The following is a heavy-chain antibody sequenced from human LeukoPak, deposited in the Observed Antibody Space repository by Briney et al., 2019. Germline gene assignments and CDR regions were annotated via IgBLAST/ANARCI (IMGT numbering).Heavy chain of an antibody. Sequence: ASVKVSCKASGYTFTGYYMHWVRQAPGQGLEWMGWINPNCGGTNYAQKFQGRVTMTRDTSISTAYMELSRLRSDDTAVYYCARHDPSDAFDIWGQGTMVTVSS. CDR2: INPNCGGT. J-gene: IGHJ3*02. V-gene: IGHV1-2*02. CDR3: ARHDPSDAFDI. CDR1: GYTFTGYY.